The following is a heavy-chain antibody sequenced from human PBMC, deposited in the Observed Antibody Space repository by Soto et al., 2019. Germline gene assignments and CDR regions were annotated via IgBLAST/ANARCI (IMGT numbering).Heavy chain of an antibody. D-gene: IGHD3-22*01. CDR3: ARQPYDSTGYYYGA. Sequence: ASETLSFTCTVSGGSFSSSTYYWGWIRQPPGKGLEWIGSMYSGGNTYYNPSLKSRVTVSVDTSKNHFSLKLTSVTAADTAMYYCARQPYDSTGYYYGAWGQGTLVTV. J-gene: IGHJ5*02. V-gene: IGHV4-39*01. CDR1: GGSFSSSTYY. CDR2: MYSGGNT.